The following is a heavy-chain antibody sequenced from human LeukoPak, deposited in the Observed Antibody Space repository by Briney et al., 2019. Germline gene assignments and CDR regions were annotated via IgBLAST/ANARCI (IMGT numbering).Heavy chain of an antibody. D-gene: IGHD3-22*01. Sequence: GGSLRLSCAASGFTFDEYGMNWVRHAPGKELEWVSGINWNGGSTGYADAVKGRFTIHRDNAKKSLYLQMHSLRAEDTALYYCARGYFYDSSGYYGNLDYWGQGTLVTVSS. CDR2: INWNGGST. CDR1: GFTFDEYG. V-gene: IGHV3-20*04. CDR3: ARGYFYDSSGYYGNLDY. J-gene: IGHJ4*02.